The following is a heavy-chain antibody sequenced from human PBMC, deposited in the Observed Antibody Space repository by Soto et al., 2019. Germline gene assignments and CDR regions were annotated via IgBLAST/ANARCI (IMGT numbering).Heavy chain of an antibody. CDR2: IWYDGSNK. CDR3: ARGYGYGYRSLPFDY. J-gene: IGHJ4*02. D-gene: IGHD5-18*01. CDR1: GFTFSSYG. Sequence: GGSLRLSCAASGFTFSSYGMHWVRQAPGKGLEWVAVIWYDGSNKYYADSVKGRFTISRDNSKNTLYLQMNSLRAEDTAVYYCARGYGYGYRSLPFDYWGQGTLVTVS. V-gene: IGHV3-33*01.